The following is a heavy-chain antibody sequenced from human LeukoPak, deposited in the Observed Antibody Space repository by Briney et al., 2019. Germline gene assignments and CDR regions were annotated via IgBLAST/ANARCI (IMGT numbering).Heavy chain of an antibody. Sequence: ASVKVSCKASGYTFTGYYMHWVRQAPGPGLEWMGRINPNSGGTNYAQKFQGRVTMTRDTSISTAYMDLSRLRSDDTAVYYCARDPLTRSTVTTSDYWGQGTLVTVSS. V-gene: IGHV1-2*06. D-gene: IGHD4-17*01. CDR2: INPNSGGT. J-gene: IGHJ4*02. CDR1: GYTFTGYY. CDR3: ARDPLTRSTVTTSDY.